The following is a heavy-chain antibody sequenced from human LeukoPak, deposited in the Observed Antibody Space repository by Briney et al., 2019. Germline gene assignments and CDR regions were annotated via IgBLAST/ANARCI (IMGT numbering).Heavy chain of an antibody. Sequence: GGSLRLSCAASGFTFRSYGMHWVRQAPGKGLEWVAVIWYDGSNKYYADSVTGRFTISRDNSKNTLYLQMNSLRGEDTAVYYCAKGWSSGWPYYFDYWGQGTLVTVSS. D-gene: IGHD6-19*01. CDR3: AKGWSSGWPYYFDY. CDR1: GFTFRSYG. J-gene: IGHJ4*02. CDR2: IWYDGSNK. V-gene: IGHV3-33*06.